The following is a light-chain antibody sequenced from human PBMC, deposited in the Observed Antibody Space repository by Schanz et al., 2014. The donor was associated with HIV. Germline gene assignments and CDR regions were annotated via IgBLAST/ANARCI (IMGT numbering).Light chain of an antibody. J-gene: IGKJ2*01. CDR3: QQYGSSPYT. CDR2: GAS. V-gene: IGKV3-20*01. CDR1: QTVSNN. Sequence: TQSPGTLSVSPGERATLSCRASQTVSNNLAWYQQKPGQAPRHLMYGASNRATDVPDRFSGSGSGTDFTLVISRLEPEDFAVYFCQQYGSSPYTFGQGTKLEIK.